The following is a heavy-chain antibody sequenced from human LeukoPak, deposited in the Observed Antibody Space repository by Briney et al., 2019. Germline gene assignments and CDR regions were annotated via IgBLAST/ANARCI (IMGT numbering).Heavy chain of an antibody. J-gene: IGHJ4*02. CDR2: INPNSGGT. CDR1: GYTFTGYY. V-gene: IGHV1-2*02. CDR3: ARALWFGDQSYHY. D-gene: IGHD3-10*01. Sequence: ASVKVSCKASGYTFTGYYMHWVRQAPGQGLEWKGWINPNSGGTNYAQKFQGRVTMTRDTSISTAYMELSRLRSDDTAVYYCARALWFGDQSYHYWGQGTLVTVSS.